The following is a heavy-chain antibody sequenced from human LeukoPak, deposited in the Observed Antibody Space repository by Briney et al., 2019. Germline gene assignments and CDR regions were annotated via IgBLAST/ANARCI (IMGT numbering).Heavy chain of an antibody. D-gene: IGHD3-10*01. Sequence: PSETLSLTCTVSGGSISSYYWSWIRQPPGKGLEWIGEINHSGSTNYNPSLKSRVTISVDTSKNQFSLKLSSVTAADTAVYYCARGYSHYYGSGSYYYWGQGTLVTVSS. J-gene: IGHJ4*02. V-gene: IGHV4-34*01. CDR2: INHSGST. CDR3: ARGYSHYYGSGSYYY. CDR1: GGSISSYY.